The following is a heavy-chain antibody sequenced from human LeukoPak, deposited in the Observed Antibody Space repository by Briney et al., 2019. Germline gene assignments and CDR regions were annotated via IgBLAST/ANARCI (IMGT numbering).Heavy chain of an antibody. CDR3: ARSTYYFEY. V-gene: IGHV3-21*01. Sequence: PGGSPRLSCAASGFTFSGYTMNWVRQAPGKGLEWVASMSSSSAYIYYADSVKGRFTISRDNAKNSVYVQMNSLRAEDTAVYYCARSTYYFEYWGRGTRVTVSS. J-gene: IGHJ4*02. CDR2: MSSSSAYI. CDR1: GFTFSGYT.